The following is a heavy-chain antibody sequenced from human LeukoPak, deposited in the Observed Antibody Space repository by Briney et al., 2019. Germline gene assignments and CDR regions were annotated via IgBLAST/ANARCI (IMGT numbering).Heavy chain of an antibody. D-gene: IGHD6-19*01. V-gene: IGHV3-11*04. CDR3: ARGVAITWTGSYSSGWNDAFDI. J-gene: IGHJ3*02. CDR2: ISSSGSTI. Sequence: GGSLRLSCAASGFTFSDYYMSWIRQAPGKGLEWVSYISSSGSTIYYADSVKGRFTISRDNAKNSLYLQMNSLRAEDTAVYYCARGVAITWTGSYSSGWNDAFDIWGQGTMVTVSS. CDR1: GFTFSDYY.